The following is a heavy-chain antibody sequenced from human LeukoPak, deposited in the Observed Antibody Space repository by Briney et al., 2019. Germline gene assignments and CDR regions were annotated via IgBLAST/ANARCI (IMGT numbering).Heavy chain of an antibody. CDR1: GFTFSSYA. V-gene: IGHV3-23*01. CDR3: ATIPYNWNYGDY. D-gene: IGHD1-20*01. Sequence: PGGSLRLSCAASGFTFSSYAMSWVRQAPGKGLEWVSTIRGSGGSSYYADSVEGRFTISRDNSKNTLYLQMNSLRAEDTAVYYCATIPYNWNYGDYWGQGTLVTVSS. J-gene: IGHJ4*02. CDR2: IRGSGGSS.